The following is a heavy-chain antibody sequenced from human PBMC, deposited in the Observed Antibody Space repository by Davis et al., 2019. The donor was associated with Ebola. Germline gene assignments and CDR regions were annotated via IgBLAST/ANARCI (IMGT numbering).Heavy chain of an antibody. CDR3: ARQVYRSWLRKDY. J-gene: IGHJ4*02. CDR2: ISGSGGST. V-gene: IGHV3-23*01. CDR1: GFTFSSYA. Sequence: GESLKISCAASGFTFSSYAMSWVRQAPGKGLEWVSAISGSGGSTYYADSVKGRFTISRDNSKNTLNLQMNSLRAEDTAVYYCARQVYRSWLRKDYWGQGTLVTVSS. D-gene: IGHD5-18*01.